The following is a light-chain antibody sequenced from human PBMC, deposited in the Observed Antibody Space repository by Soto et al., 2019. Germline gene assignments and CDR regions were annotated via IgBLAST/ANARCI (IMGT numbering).Light chain of an antibody. V-gene: IGKV3-11*01. CDR3: QQRSNWPPLFT. J-gene: IGKJ3*01. CDR1: QSVSSY. Sequence: EIVLTQSPATLSLSPGERATLSCRASQSVSSYLAWYQQKPGQAPRLLIYDASNRATGIPARFIGSGSGTDFNLSINSREPEDFAVYYCQQRSNWPPLFTFGPGTKVDIK. CDR2: DAS.